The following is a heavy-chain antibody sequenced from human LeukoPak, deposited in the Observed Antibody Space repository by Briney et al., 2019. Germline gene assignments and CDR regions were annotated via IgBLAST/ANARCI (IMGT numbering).Heavy chain of an antibody. CDR2: INNSGGST. J-gene: IGHJ4*02. Sequence: GGSLRLSCAASGFTFSSYGMSWVRQAPGKGLERVSSINNSGGSTYYADSVKGRFTISRDNAKNSLYLQMNSLRAEDTAVYYCASYYDFWSGYYTYYFDYWGQGTLVTVSS. D-gene: IGHD3-3*01. CDR3: ASYYDFWSGYYTYYFDY. V-gene: IGHV3-23*01. CDR1: GFTFSSYG.